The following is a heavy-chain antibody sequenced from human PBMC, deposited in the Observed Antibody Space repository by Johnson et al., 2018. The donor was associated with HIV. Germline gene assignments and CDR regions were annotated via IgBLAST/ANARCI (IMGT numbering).Heavy chain of an antibody. Sequence: QVQLVESGGGLVQPGGSLRLSCAASGFTFSSYAMHWVRQAPAKGLEWVAVISYDGSNKYYADSVKGRFTISRDNSKNTLYLQMNSLRAEDTAVYYCTTDLIRRYYGSGLRDAFDIWGQGTMVTVSS. J-gene: IGHJ3*02. D-gene: IGHD3-10*01. CDR2: ISYDGSNK. CDR3: TTDLIRRYYGSGLRDAFDI. CDR1: GFTFSSYA. V-gene: IGHV3-30*04.